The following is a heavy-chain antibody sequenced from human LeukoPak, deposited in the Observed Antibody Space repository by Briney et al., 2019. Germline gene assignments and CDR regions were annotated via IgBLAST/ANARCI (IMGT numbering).Heavy chain of an antibody. D-gene: IGHD2-2*01. V-gene: IGHV3-21*01. CDR2: ISSSSSYI. CDR1: GFTFSSYS. Sequence: SGGSLRLSCAASGFTFSSYSMSWVRQAPGKGLEWVSSISSSSSYIYYADSVKGRFTISRDNAKNSLYLQMNSLRAEDTAVYYCARDLHCSSTSCHYYYYYMDVWGKGTTVTVSS. J-gene: IGHJ6*03. CDR3: ARDLHCSSTSCHYYYYYMDV.